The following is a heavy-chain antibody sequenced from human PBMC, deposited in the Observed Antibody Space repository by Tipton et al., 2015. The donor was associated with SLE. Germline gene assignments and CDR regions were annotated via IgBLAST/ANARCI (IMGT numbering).Heavy chain of an antibody. V-gene: IGHV4-34*01. CDR3: ARELRAGYFDY. J-gene: IGHJ4*02. CDR1: GGSFSGYY. Sequence: TLSLTFAVYGGSFSGYYWSWIRQPPGKGLEWIGEINHSGSTNYNPSLKSQVTISVDTSKNQFSLKLSSVTAADTAVYYCARELRAGYFDYWGQGTLVTVSS. CDR2: INHSGST. D-gene: IGHD3-10*01.